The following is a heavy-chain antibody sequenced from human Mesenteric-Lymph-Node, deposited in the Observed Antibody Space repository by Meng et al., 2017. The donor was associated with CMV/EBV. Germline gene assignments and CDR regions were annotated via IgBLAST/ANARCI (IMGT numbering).Heavy chain of an antibody. Sequence: GESLKISCAASGFTFSSYWMSWVRQAPGKGLEWVANIKQDGSEKYYVDSVKGRFTISRDNAKNSLYLQMNSLRAEDMALYYCAKGGAGYKEYYFDCWGQGTPVTVSS. J-gene: IGHJ4*02. CDR2: IKQDGSEK. V-gene: IGHV3-7*03. CDR3: AKGGAGYKEYYFDC. CDR1: GFTFSSYW. D-gene: IGHD5-24*01.